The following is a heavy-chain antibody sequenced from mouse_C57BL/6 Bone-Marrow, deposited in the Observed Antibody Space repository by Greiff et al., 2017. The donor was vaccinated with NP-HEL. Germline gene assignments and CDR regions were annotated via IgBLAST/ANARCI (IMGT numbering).Heavy chain of an antibody. D-gene: IGHD2-4*01. V-gene: IGHV1-69*01. J-gene: IGHJ2*01. CDR1: GYTFTSYW. Sequence: VQLQQPGAELVMPGASVKLSCKASGYTFTSYWMHWVKQRPGQGLEWIGEIDPSDSYTNYNQKFKGKSTLTVDKSSSTAYMQLSSLTSEDSAVYYCAKRGYDYDDYFDYWGQDTTLTVSS. CDR2: IDPSDSYT. CDR3: AKRGYDYDDYFDY.